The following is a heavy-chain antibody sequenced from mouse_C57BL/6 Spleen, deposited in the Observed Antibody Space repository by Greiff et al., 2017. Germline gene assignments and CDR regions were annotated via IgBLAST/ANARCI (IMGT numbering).Heavy chain of an antibody. Sequence: EVKLVESGGGLVKPGGSLKLSCAASGFTFSSYAMSWVRQTPEKRLEWVATISDGGSYTYYPANVKGRFTISRDNAKNNLYLQMRHLKTEDTAMYYCARDQDYYGSSYFDYGGQGTTLTVSS. D-gene: IGHD1-1*01. CDR1: GFTFSSYA. V-gene: IGHV5-4*01. CDR3: ARDQDYYGSSYFDY. J-gene: IGHJ2*01. CDR2: ISDGGSYT.